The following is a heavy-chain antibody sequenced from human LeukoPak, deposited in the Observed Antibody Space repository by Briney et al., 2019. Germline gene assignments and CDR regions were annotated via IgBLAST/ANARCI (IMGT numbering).Heavy chain of an antibody. V-gene: IGHV4-34*01. CDR1: GGSFSGYY. CDR2: INHSGST. J-gene: IGHJ6*02. CDR3: AKALGATYYYYGMDV. Sequence: SETLSLTCAVYGGSFSGYYWSGIRQPPGKGLEWIGEINHSGSTNYNPSLKSRVTISVDTSKNQFSLKLSSVTAADTAVYYCAKALGATYYYYGMDVWGQGTTVTVSS. D-gene: IGHD1-26*01.